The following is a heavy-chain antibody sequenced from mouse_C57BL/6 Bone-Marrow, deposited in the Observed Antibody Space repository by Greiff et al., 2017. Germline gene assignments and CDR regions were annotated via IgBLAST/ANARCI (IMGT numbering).Heavy chain of an antibody. J-gene: IGHJ3*01. D-gene: IGHD2-2*01. Sequence: QVQLQQPGAELVKPGASVKLSCKASGYTFTSYWMHWVKQRPGRGLEWIGRIDPNSGGTKYNEKFKSKATLTVDKPSSPAYMQLSSLTSADSAVDYCAKGVCYGCGGGFAYWGQGTLVTVSA. CDR1: GYTFTSYW. CDR3: AKGVCYGCGGGFAY. CDR2: IDPNSGGT. V-gene: IGHV1-72*01.